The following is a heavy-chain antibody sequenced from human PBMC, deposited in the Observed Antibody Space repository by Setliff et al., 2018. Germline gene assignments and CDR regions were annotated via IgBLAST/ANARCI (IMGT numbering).Heavy chain of an antibody. CDR1: GYSFSFFG. Sequence: AASVKVSCKASGYSFSFFGITWVRQAPGQGLEWMGWVSTYNGDTNYAQKFRGRVTMTTDISTSTAYMELRTLRSDDTTVYYCARRPIALAGYRKGAFDIWGQGTVVTVSS. V-gene: IGHV1-18*01. D-gene: IGHD6-19*01. CDR2: VSTYNGDT. J-gene: IGHJ3*02. CDR3: ARRPIALAGYRKGAFDI.